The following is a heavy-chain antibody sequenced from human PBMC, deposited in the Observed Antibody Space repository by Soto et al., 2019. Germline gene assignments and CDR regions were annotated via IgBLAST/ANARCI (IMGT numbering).Heavy chain of an antibody. V-gene: IGHV6-1*01. Sequence: PSQTLSLTCAISGDSVSSNSAAWNWIRQSPSRGLEWLGRTYYRSKWYNDYAVSVKSRITINPDTSKNQFSLQLNSVTPEDTAVYYCARDVLLWFGEPYYFDYWGQGTLVTVSS. CDR2: TYYRSKWYN. CDR3: ARDVLLWFGEPYYFDY. D-gene: IGHD3-10*01. J-gene: IGHJ4*02. CDR1: GDSVSSNSAA.